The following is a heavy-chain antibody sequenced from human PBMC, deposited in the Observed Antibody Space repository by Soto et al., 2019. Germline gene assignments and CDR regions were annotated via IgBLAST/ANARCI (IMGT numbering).Heavy chain of an antibody. J-gene: IGHJ5*02. CDR1: GFSLSSSGVG. CDR2: IYWNDDK. Sequence: SGPTLVNPTQTLTLTCTFSGFSLSSSGVGVGWIRQPPGKALEWLALIYWNDDKRYSPSLKSRLTITKDTSKNQVVLTMTNMDPVDTATYFCAHRESLLVDQNCFDPWGQGTLVTVSS. D-gene: IGHD1-26*01. V-gene: IGHV2-5*01. CDR3: AHRESLLVDQNCFDP.